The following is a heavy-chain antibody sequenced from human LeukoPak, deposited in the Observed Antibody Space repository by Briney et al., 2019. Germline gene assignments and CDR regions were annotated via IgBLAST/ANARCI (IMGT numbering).Heavy chain of an antibody. Sequence: SETLSLTCNVSGGSISSYYWTWIRQSAGKGLEWIGRIYTTGSTNYDPSLKSRVTMSIDTSKSQLSLNLTSVTAADTAVYYCAREVAVSRYGLDYWGQGILVTVSS. D-gene: IGHD5-18*01. V-gene: IGHV4-4*07. J-gene: IGHJ4*02. CDR1: GGSISSYY. CDR2: IYTTGST. CDR3: AREVAVSRYGLDY.